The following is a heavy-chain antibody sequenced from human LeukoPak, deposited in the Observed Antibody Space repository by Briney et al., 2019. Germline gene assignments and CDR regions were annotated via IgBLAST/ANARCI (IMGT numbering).Heavy chain of an antibody. J-gene: IGHJ5*02. D-gene: IGHD6-19*01. CDR3: VRGIEVAGTFSWFDP. CDR1: GFTLSVYW. V-gene: IGHV3-74*01. CDR2: INKDGSST. Sequence: GGSLRLSCAASGFTLSVYWMHWVRQAPGKGLVWLSRINKDGSSTTYADSVKGRFTISRDNAKNNLYLQMNSLRAEDTAIYYCVRGIEVAGTFSWFDPWGQGTLVTVSS.